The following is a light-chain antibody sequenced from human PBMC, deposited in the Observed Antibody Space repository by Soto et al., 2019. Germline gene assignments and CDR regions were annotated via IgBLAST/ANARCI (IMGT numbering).Light chain of an antibody. Sequence: EIVLTQSPGTLSLSPGERATLSCRASQSVSSSYLAWYQQKPGQAPRLLIYAASSRATGTPDSFSGSGSGTDFTLTNSRLEPEDFAVYYCQQYGSSPGVTFGQGTKLEIK. CDR3: QQYGSSPGVT. CDR1: QSVSSSY. V-gene: IGKV3-20*01. CDR2: AAS. J-gene: IGKJ2*01.